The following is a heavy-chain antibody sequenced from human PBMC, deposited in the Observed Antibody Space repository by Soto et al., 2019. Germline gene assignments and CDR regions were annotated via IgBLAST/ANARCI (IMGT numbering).Heavy chain of an antibody. V-gene: IGHV1-69*13. J-gene: IGHJ5*02. Sequence: RASVKVSCKASGGTFSSYAISWVRQAPGQGLEWMGGIIPIFGTANYAQKFQGRVTITADESTSTAYMELSSLRSEDTAVYYCARDAVVQVAGAAAGRDNWFDPWGQGTLVTVSS. D-gene: IGHD6-13*01. CDR1: GGTFSSYA. CDR2: IIPIFGTA. CDR3: ARDAVVQVAGAAAGRDNWFDP.